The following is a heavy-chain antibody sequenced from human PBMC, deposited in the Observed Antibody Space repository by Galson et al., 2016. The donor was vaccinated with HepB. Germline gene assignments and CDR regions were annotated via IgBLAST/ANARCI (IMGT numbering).Heavy chain of an antibody. Sequence: TLSLTCTVSGGSISSGSHYWSWIRQHPGKGLEWIGYIHYSGSTYYNPSLESRVSISVDTSKNQFSLKLSSVTAADTAVYYCARDKNERGYSYGHFDYWGQGALVTVSS. CDR2: IHYSGST. CDR1: GGSISSGSHY. V-gene: IGHV4-31*03. J-gene: IGHJ4*02. D-gene: IGHD5-18*01. CDR3: ARDKNERGYSYGHFDY.